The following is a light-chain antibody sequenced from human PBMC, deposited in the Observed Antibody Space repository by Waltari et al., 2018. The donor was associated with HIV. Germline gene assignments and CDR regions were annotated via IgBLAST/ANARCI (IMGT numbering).Light chain of an antibody. CDR1: NSAVAAYNL. V-gene: IGLV2-23*02. CDR3: CSFTGRKSLI. CDR2: EVK. J-gene: IGLJ2*01. Sequence: QSALTQPASVSGSPGQSLTISCIGTNSAVAAYNLVSWSQPRPGQAPKLIICEVKKRPSGVSDRFSASKAGNTASLTLSGLQAEDEANYYCCSFTGRKSLIFGGGTKLTVL.